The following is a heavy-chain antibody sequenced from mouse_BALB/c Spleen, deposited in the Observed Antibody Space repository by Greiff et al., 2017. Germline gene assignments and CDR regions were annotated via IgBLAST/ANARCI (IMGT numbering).Heavy chain of an antibody. Sequence: QVQLKQSGAELAKPGASVKMSCKASGYTFTSYWMHWVKQRPGQGLEWIGYINPSTGYTEYNQKFKDKATLTADKSSSTAYMQLSSLTSEDSAVYYCARHPYYYGNHEKAMDYWGQGTSVTVSS. CDR1: GYTFTSYW. J-gene: IGHJ4*01. CDR2: INPSTGYT. D-gene: IGHD2-1*01. CDR3: ARHPYYYGNHEKAMDY. V-gene: IGHV1-7*01.